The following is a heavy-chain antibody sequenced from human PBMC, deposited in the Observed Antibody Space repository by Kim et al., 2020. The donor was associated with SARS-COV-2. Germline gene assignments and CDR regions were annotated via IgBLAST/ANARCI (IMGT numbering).Heavy chain of an antibody. CDR2: IYNSWNT. V-gene: IGHV4-39*01. CDR3: VVAAPTTDF. D-gene: IGHD6-6*01. Sequence: SETLSLTCAESGVSISTDHYYWAWVRQSPGKGLEWIAHIYNSWNTNYNPSLKGRVTIFTDTSKNQFSLTLYSLTAADTAVYYCVVAAPTTDFWGQGTLVT. J-gene: IGHJ4*02. CDR1: GVSISTDHYY.